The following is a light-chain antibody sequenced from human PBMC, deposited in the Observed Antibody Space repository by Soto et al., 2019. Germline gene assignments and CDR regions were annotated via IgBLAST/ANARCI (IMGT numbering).Light chain of an antibody. CDR1: QSISNW. CDR3: QQYNSYPYT. Sequence: DLQMTQSPSTLPASLGDSVTITCRASQSISNWLAWYQQKTGKAPKLLIYDDSSLDSRVPSRFSGSGSGTEFNLTISRLQPDDFATYYCQQYNSYPYTCGQGTKVDIK. CDR2: DDS. J-gene: IGKJ2*01. V-gene: IGKV1-5*01.